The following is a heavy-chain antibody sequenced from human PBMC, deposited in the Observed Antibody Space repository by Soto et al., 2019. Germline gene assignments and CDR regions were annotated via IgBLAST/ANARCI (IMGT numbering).Heavy chain of an antibody. CDR3: ARFRVDGGSVP. Sequence: ELQLVQSGGGLVQPGGSLRLSCAASGFAFSNYWMHWVRQAPGKGLVWVSRINGDGSSTSYADSVRGRFTISRDNAENALFLQMNNLRPEDTALYYCARFRVDGGSVPWGQGALVIVSS. CDR1: GFAFSNYW. D-gene: IGHD4-17*01. CDR2: INGDGSST. J-gene: IGHJ5*02. V-gene: IGHV3-74*01.